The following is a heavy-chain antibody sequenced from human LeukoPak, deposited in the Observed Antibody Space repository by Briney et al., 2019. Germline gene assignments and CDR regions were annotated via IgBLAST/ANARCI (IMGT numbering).Heavy chain of an antibody. CDR2: IKQDGSEK. J-gene: IGHJ4*02. V-gene: IGHV3-7*01. D-gene: IGHD6-19*01. CDR1: GFSFSSNW. CDR3: ARGQWLVRGVYFDY. Sequence: GGSLRLSCGASGFSFSSNWMSWVRQAPGRGLEWVANIKQDGSEKHYVDSVKGRFTFSRDNSKNLLYLQMNSLRAEDTAVYYCARGQWLVRGVYFDYWGQGTLVSVSS.